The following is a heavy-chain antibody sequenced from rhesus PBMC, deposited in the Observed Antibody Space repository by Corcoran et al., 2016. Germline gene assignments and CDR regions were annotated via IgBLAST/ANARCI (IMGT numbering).Heavy chain of an antibody. V-gene: IGHV1-138*01. CDR2: ITPKAGGT. J-gene: IGHJ4*01. CDR3: ARERGYGTSEYFDY. Sequence: QVQLVQSGAEVKKPGASVTVSCRASGYTFTDFYMPWVRHAPGQGLEWMGRITPKAGGTDYAQKVQDRVSMPRDTSTSTAYMELSSLRSEDTAVYYCARERGYGTSEYFDYWGQGVLVTVSS. CDR1: GYTFTDFY. D-gene: IGHD4-29*01.